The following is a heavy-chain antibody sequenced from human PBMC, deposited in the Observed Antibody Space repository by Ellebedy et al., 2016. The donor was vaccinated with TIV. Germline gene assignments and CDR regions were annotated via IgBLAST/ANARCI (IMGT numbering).Heavy chain of an antibody. CDR1: GFTFSHYA. CDR3: VKDRGDIIRDFDY. CDR2: MNNNGGNT. V-gene: IGHV3-64D*06. D-gene: IGHD2-21*02. J-gene: IGHJ4*02. Sequence: GESLKIFCSASGFTFSHYAMHWVRQAPGKGLEYVSAMNNNGGNTYYADSVKGRFTISRDNSKNTLYLQMNSLRPEDTAMYYCVKDRGDIIRDFDYWGQGTLVTVSS.